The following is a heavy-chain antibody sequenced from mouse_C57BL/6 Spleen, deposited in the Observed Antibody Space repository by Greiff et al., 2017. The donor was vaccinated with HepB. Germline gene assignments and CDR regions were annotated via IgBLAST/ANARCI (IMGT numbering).Heavy chain of an antibody. CDR3: ARECYDYDHYFDY. CDR1: GYTFTDYY. J-gene: IGHJ2*01. CDR2: IYPGSGNT. Sequence: QVHVKQSGAELVRPGASVKLSCKASGYTFTDYYINWVKQRPGQGLEWIARIYPGSGNTYYNEKFKGKATLTAEKSSSTAYMQLSSLTSEDSAVYFCARECYDYDHYFDYWGQGTTLTVSS. V-gene: IGHV1-76*01. D-gene: IGHD2-4*01.